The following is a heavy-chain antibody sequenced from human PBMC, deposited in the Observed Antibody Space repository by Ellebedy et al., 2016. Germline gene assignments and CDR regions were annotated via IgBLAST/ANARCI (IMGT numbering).Heavy chain of an antibody. D-gene: IGHD3-22*01. J-gene: IGHJ4*02. V-gene: IGHV1-18*01. CDR2: SSTT. Sequence: ASVKVSXKASGYTFINHDITWVRQAPGQGLEWMGGSSTTNYAQKFQGRVTMTTDTSTSTAYMELRTLRSDDTAVYYCARGNHYYDSSGYHDWGQGTLVTVSS. CDR1: GYTFINHD. CDR3: ARGNHYYDSSGYHD.